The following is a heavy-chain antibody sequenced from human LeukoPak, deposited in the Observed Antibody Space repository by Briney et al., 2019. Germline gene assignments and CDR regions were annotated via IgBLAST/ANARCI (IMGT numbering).Heavy chain of an antibody. D-gene: IGHD3-10*01. CDR3: ARHRMVRGVIRSVYYFDY. V-gene: IGHV1-69*05. CDR2: VIPIFGTA. J-gene: IGHJ4*02. Sequence: SVKVSCKASGGTFSSYDISWVRQAPGQGLKWMGGVIPIFGTANYAQKFQGRVTITTDESTSTAYMELNSLRSEDTAVYYCARHRMVRGVIRSVYYFDYWGQGTLVTVSS. CDR1: GGTFSSYD.